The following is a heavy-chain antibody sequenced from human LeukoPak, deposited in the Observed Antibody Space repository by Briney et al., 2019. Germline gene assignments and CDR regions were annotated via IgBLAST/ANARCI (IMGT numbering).Heavy chain of an antibody. CDR3: ARDGYCSRTSCYYFDY. CDR1: GLTFTSYY. J-gene: IGHJ4*02. Sequence: ASVNVSCKASGLTFTSYYMHWVRQAPGQGLEWMGIINTSGGSTSYAQKFQGRGTMTRDMSTSTVYMELSSLRSEDTAVYYCARDGYCSRTSCYYFDYWGQGTLVTVSS. V-gene: IGHV1-46*01. D-gene: IGHD2-2*01. CDR2: INTSGGST.